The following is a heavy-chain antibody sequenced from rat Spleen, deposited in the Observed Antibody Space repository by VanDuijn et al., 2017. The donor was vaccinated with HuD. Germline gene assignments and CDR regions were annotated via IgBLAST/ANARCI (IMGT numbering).Heavy chain of an antibody. V-gene: IGHV5-31*01. J-gene: IGHJ2*01. CDR1: GFTFNNYW. Sequence: EVQLVESGGGLVQPGRSLKLSCVASGFTFNNYWMTWIRQAPGKGLEWVASITNTGGTTYYPDSVKGRFTVSRDNAESTLYLQMNSLTSEDTATYYCARHGASSFDYWGQGVMVTVSS. CDR2: ITNTGGTT. CDR3: ARHGASSFDY. D-gene: IGHD1-8*01.